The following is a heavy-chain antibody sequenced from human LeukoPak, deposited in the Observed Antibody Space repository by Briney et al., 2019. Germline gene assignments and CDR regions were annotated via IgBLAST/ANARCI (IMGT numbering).Heavy chain of an antibody. CDR3: GRGNKSFDP. J-gene: IGHJ5*02. CDR1: GYTFTDYY. Sequence: ASVKVSCKASGYTFTDYYINWVRQAPGQGLEWIGWINPNTGDTNYAPKFQGRVTMIKDTSTNSAYMELNKLTSDDTAVYYCGRGNKSFDPWGQGTLATVSS. CDR2: INPNTGDT. V-gene: IGHV1-2*02.